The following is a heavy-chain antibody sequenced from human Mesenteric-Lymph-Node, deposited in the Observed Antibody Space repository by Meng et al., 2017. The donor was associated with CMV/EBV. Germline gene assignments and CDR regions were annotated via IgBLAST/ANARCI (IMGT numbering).Heavy chain of an antibody. CDR2: ITDTGRRA. J-gene: IGHJ1*01. D-gene: IGHD6-13*01. CDR3: AKDQQQLDPQYFQH. V-gene: IGHV3-23*01. CDR1: GFSFVNYA. Sequence: GGSLRLSCAASGFSFVNYAMTWVRQVPGKGLEWVSTITDTGRRAYYADSVRGRFTVSRDNFKNTLYLQMNSLRAEDTAVYYCAKDQQQLDPQYFQHWGQGTLVTVSS.